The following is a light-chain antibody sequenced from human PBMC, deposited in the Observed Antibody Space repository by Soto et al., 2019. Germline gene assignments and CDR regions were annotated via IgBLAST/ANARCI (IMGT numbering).Light chain of an antibody. V-gene: IGKV3-20*01. Sequence: EVLLTQSPGTLSLSPGERATLSCGASQSVTSSALAWYQQKPGQAPRLRISGASSRATGIPDRFSGSGSGTDFTLTISRLEPEDFAVFYCHHYGTSPLTFGQGTKVDIK. J-gene: IGKJ1*01. CDR1: QSVTSSA. CDR3: HHYGTSPLT. CDR2: GAS.